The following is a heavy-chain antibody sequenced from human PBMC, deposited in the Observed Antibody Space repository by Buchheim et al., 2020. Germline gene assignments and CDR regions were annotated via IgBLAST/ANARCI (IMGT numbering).Heavy chain of an antibody. CDR1: GFTFSSYA. CDR3: AKGSAYGGREGYLDY. CDR2: ISGSGAHT. Sequence: EVQLLDSGGGLVQTGGSLRLSCAASGFTFSSYAMRWVRQAPGKGLEWVSAISGSGAHTYYADSVKGRFTISRDNSKNTLFLQMNSLRAEDTAVYYCAKGSAYGGREGYLDYWGQGTL. J-gene: IGHJ4*02. D-gene: IGHD4-23*01. V-gene: IGHV3-23*01.